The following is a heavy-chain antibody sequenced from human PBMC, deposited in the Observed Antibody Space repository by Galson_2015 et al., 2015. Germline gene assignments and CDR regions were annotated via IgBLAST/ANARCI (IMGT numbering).Heavy chain of an antibody. Sequence: SLRLSCAASGLRIDEYAMHWVRQGPGKGLDWVSGISWNGDNIGYADSVKGRFTISRDKARNSLFLQMNSLKSEGTAFYYCAKGVWSGYFPFDHWGQGTLVIVSS. CDR2: ISWNGDNI. V-gene: IGHV3-9*01. J-gene: IGHJ4*02. CDR3: AKGVWSGYFPFDH. D-gene: IGHD3-3*01. CDR1: GLRIDEYA.